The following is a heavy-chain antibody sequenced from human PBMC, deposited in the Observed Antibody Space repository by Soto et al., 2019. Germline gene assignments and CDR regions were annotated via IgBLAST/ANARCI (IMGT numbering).Heavy chain of an antibody. CDR3: AREKWLVRRNDPFDI. CDR1: GYTFIYYY. Sequence: ASVKVSCKASGYTFIYYYMHWVRQAPGQGLEWMGIINPNGGSTTYAQKFQGRVTLTRDTSTNTVNMELSSLRSEDTAVYYCAREKWLVRRNDPFDIWGQGTMVTVSS. CDR2: INPNGGST. V-gene: IGHV1-46*01. D-gene: IGHD6-19*01. J-gene: IGHJ3*02.